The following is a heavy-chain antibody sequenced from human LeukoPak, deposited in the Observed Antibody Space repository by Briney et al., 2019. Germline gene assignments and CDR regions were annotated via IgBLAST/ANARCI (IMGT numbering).Heavy chain of an antibody. CDR2: IYPGDSDT. Sequence: GESLKISCRGSGYSFTSYWIGWVRQMPGKGLECMGIIYPGDSDTRYSPSFQGQVTISADKSISTAYLQWSSLKASDTAIYYCARHETGPYFDYWGQGTLVTVSS. CDR1: GYSFTSYW. J-gene: IGHJ4*02. D-gene: IGHD1-1*01. V-gene: IGHV5-51*01. CDR3: ARHETGPYFDY.